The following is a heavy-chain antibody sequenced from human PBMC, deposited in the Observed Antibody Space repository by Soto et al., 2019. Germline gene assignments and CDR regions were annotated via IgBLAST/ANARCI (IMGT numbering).Heavy chain of an antibody. J-gene: IGHJ4*02. V-gene: IGHV3-30*03. D-gene: IGHD6-13*01. CDR3: ATGRHSSSFLDY. Sequence: QVELVESGGGVVQPGRSLRLSCTSPGFSFINLGMHWVRQAPGKGLEWVAVISSNGNNKYYGNSVKGRFTISRDSSKNTLYLQMDRLRVDDTATYYCATGRHSSSFLDYWGQGAQVTVSS. CDR1: GFSFINLG. CDR2: ISSNGNNK.